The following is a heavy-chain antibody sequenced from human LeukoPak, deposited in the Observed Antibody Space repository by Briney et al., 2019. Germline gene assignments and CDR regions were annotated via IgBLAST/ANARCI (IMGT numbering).Heavy chain of an antibody. Sequence: PSQTLSLTCTVSGGSFSGGSYYWGWIRQPPGKGLEWIGSIYYSGSTYYNPSLKSRVTISVDTSKNQFSLKLSSVTAADTAVYYCARVLFYYGSGSHIDYWGQGTLVTVSS. J-gene: IGHJ4*02. V-gene: IGHV4-39*07. D-gene: IGHD3-10*01. CDR3: ARVLFYYGSGSHIDY. CDR2: IYYSGST. CDR1: GGSFSGGSYY.